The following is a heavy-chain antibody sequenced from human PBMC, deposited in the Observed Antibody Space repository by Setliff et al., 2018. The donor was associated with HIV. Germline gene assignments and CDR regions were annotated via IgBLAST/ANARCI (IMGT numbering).Heavy chain of an antibody. J-gene: IGHJ6*02. Sequence: PSETLSLTCSFSGGSISGHYWSWIRQPPGKGLEWIGTLYHSGSPIYNSSLKSRVTISGDPSNNQLSLSLSSVTAADTAVYYCARPVSKYFYGMDVWGLGTTVTVSS. CDR3: ARPVSKYFYGMDV. CDR2: LYHSGSP. V-gene: IGHV4-59*11. CDR1: GGSISGHY.